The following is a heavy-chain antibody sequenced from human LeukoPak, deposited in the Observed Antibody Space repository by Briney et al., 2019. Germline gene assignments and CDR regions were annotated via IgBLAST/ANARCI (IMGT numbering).Heavy chain of an antibody. Sequence: GGSLRLSCAASGFTFSSYSMNWVRQAPGKGLEWVSSISSSSSSYIYYADSVKGRFTISRDNAKNSLYLQMNSLRAEDTAVYYCARDSPPPYDSSGYHDYWGQGTLVTVSS. D-gene: IGHD3-22*01. CDR2: ISSSSSSYI. J-gene: IGHJ4*02. V-gene: IGHV3-21*01. CDR3: ARDSPPPYDSSGYHDY. CDR1: GFTFSSYS.